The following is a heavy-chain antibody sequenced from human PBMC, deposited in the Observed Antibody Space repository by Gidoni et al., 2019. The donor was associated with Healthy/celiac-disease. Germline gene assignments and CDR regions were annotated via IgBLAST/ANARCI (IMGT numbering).Heavy chain of an antibody. D-gene: IGHD1-26*01. CDR2: INPNSGGT. Sequence: VQLVQSGAEVKKPGASVKVSCTASEYIFTCYYLHWVRQAPGQGLEWMGWINPNSGGTNYAQKFQGRVTLTRDTSISTAYMELSRLRSDDTAVYYCAIPLVGATTGRLYYFDYWGQGTLVTVSS. CDR3: AIPLVGATTGRLYYFDY. V-gene: IGHV1-2*02. CDR1: EYIFTCYY. J-gene: IGHJ4*02.